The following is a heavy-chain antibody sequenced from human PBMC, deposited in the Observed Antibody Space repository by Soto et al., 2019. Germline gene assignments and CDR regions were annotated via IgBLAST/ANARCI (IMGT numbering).Heavy chain of an antibody. J-gene: IGHJ4*02. CDR2: INAGNGNT. D-gene: IGHD6-19*01. CDR1: GYTFTTYG. CDR3: AKDQHSSGLFALDY. Sequence: QVQLVQSGAEVRRPGASVKVSCKASGYTFTTYGIPWVRQAPGQRLELMGWINAGNGNTKYSQKFQGRVTITSDTSASTIYMELRGLRSEDTAVYYCAKDQHSSGLFALDYWGQGTLLTVSS. V-gene: IGHV1-3*01.